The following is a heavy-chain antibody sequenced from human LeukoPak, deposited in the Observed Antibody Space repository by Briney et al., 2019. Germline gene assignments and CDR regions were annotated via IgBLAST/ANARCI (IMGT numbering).Heavy chain of an antibody. D-gene: IGHD2-15*01. CDR3: ARSGGRDYYYYYYMDV. Sequence: PSETLSLTCTVSGGSISSYYWSWIRQPPGKGLEWIGYIYYSGSTNCNPSLKSRVTISVDTSKNQFSLKLSSVTAADTAVYYCARSGGRDYYYYYYMDVWGKGTTVTVSS. CDR2: IYYSGST. J-gene: IGHJ6*03. CDR1: GGSISSYY. V-gene: IGHV4-59*01.